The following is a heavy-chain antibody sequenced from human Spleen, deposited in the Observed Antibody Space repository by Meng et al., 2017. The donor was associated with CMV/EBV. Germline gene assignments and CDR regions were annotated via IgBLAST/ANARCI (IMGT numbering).Heavy chain of an antibody. J-gene: IGHJ4*02. Sequence: GESLKISCAVSGLIVSNEYMIWVRQAPGKGLEWVSRIDFDGSRTTYADSVKGRFTISRDNAKNTLYLQMNSLRAEDTAVYYCAREMVRAYSVDYWGQGTLVTVSS. CDR1: GLIVSNEY. CDR3: AREMVRAYSVDY. CDR2: IDFDGSRT. V-gene: IGHV3-74*01. D-gene: IGHD3-10*01.